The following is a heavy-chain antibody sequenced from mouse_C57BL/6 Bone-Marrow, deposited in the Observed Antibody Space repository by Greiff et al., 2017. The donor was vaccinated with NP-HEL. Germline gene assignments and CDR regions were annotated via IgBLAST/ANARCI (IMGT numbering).Heavy chain of an antibody. CDR3: APDGYYYAMDY. CDR2: ISSGGSYT. CDR1: GFTFSSYG. V-gene: IGHV5-6*01. D-gene: IGHD2-3*01. J-gene: IGHJ4*01. Sequence: EVQRVESGGDLVKPGGSLKLSCAASGFTFSSYGMSWVRQTPDKRLEWVATISSGGSYTYYPDSVKGRFTISRDNAKNTLYLQMSSLKSEDTAMYYCAPDGYYYAMDYWGQGTSVTVSS.